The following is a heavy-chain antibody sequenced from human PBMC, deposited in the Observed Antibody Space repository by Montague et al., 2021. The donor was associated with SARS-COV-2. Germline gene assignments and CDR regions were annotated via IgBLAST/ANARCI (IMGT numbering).Heavy chain of an antibody. V-gene: IGHV4-59*01. J-gene: IGHJ4*01. D-gene: IGHD3-9*01. CDR3: ARGRGFDWLGLDAYYFDY. CDR2: THYSGST. CDR1: GASMSSDY. Sequence: SETLSLTCTVSGASMSSDYWTWIRQPPGKGLEWIGCTHYSGSTDYNPSLKSRVTISADTSRTQFSLRLTSMSAADTAVYYCARGRGFDWLGLDAYYFDYWGQGALVDGSS.